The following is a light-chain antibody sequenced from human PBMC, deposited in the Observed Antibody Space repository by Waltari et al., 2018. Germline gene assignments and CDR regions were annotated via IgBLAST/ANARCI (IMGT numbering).Light chain of an antibody. Sequence: IQMTQSPSSLSASVGARVTITCRASQSISTYLNWYQQKPGKAPKLLICAASILQSGVPSRFSGSGSGTDFTLTISSLQAEDVAVYYCQQYYNAPLTFGGGTKVEIK. CDR1: QSISTY. CDR2: AAS. J-gene: IGKJ4*01. V-gene: IGKV1-39*01. CDR3: QQYYNAPLT.